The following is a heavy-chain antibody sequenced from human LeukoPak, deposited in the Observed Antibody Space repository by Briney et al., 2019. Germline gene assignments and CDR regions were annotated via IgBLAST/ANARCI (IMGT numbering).Heavy chain of an antibody. CDR2: ISSSGSTI. J-gene: IGHJ4*02. CDR3: AREKGYCGSGSYADY. Sequence: QPGGSLRLSCAASGFTFSSYEMNWVRQAPGKGLEWVSYISSSGSTIYYADSVKGRFTISRDNAKNSLYLQMNSLRAEDTAVYYCAREKGYCGSGSYADYWGQGTLVTVSS. CDR1: GFTFSSYE. D-gene: IGHD3-10*01. V-gene: IGHV3-48*03.